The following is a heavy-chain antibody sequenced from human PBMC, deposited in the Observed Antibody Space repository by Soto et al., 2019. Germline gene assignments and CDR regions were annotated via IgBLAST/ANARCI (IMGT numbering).Heavy chain of an antibody. D-gene: IGHD4-17*01. Sequence: PGGSLRLSCAASGFTYTNAWMNWVRQAPGKGLEWVGRIKSQDAGGTTDHAAPVKGRFTISGDDSKNTVYLQMNGLKIEDTGVYFCTTRLITSLSYAEFWGQGTLVTVSS. J-gene: IGHJ4*02. V-gene: IGHV3-15*07. CDR3: TTRLITSLSYAEF. CDR1: GFTYTNAW. CDR2: IKSQDAGGTT.